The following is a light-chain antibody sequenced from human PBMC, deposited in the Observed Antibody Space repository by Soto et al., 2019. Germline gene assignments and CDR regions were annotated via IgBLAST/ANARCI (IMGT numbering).Light chain of an antibody. J-gene: IGKJ2*01. V-gene: IGKV3-20*01. CDR1: QSLSDSY. CDR3: QHYGASPLYT. CDR2: AAS. Sequence: LVLTQSPVTLSLSPGERATLSCRASQSLSDSYLAWYQQRLGQPPRLVIYAASTRASDIPDRFSGSGSGTDFTLSISRLEPEYFAVSFCQHYGASPLYTFGQGTRLEIK.